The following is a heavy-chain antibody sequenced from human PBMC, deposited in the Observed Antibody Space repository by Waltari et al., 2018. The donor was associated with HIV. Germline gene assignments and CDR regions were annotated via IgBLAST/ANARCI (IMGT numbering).Heavy chain of an antibody. J-gene: IGHJ4*02. CDR2: ISGSGDRT. D-gene: IGHD3-3*01. CDR3: AVQDGFFDF. CDR1: GFTLNNYA. Sequence: EVQLLESGGTLVRPGGSLRLSCTVYGFTLNNYALNWVRQAPGKGLEWVGGISGSGDRTDYAASAKGRFTISRDNSKKTLYLQMRGLRVDDTASYYCAVQDGFFDFWGRGTVVSVAS. V-gene: IGHV3-23*01.